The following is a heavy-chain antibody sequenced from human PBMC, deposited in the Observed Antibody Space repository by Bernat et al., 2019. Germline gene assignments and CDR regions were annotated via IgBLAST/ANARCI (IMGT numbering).Heavy chain of an antibody. CDR2: IWYDGSNK. CDR1: GFTFSNYG. V-gene: IGHV3-33*01. CDR3: ARLGSSWSTDY. J-gene: IGHJ4*02. Sequence: QVQLVESGGGVVQPGRSLRLSCAASGFTFSNYGIHWVRQAPGKGLEWVAVIWYDGSNKYYADSVKGRFTISRDNSKNTLYLQMNSLRAEDTAVYYCARLGSSWSTDYWGQGTLVTVSS. D-gene: IGHD6-13*01.